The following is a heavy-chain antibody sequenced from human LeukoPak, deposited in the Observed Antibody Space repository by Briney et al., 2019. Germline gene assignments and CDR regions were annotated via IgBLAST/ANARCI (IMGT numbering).Heavy chain of an antibody. J-gene: IGHJ4*02. CDR1: GFTFSSYG. Sequence: PGGSLRLSCAASGFTFSSYGMHWVRQAPGKGLEWVAVISYDESDKYHADSVKGRFTISRVNSKNTLYLQMNSLRAEDTAVYYCAKDGDIAAAGYYFDYWGQGTLVTVSS. CDR3: AKDGDIAAAGYYFDY. CDR2: ISYDESDK. D-gene: IGHD6-13*01. V-gene: IGHV3-30*18.